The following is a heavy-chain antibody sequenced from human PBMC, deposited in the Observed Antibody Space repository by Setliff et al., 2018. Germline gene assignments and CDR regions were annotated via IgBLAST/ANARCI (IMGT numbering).Heavy chain of an antibody. CDR1: GGSISSGGYS. CDR2: IYYSGNT. J-gene: IGHJ4*02. Sequence: SETLSLTCAVSGGSISSGGYSWSWIRQPPGKGLEWIGSIYYSGNTNYNPSLKSRVTISVDTSKNQFSLKLSSVTAADTALYYCTVYNTGSSKDHYWGQGTPVTVSS. V-gene: IGHV4-30-2*03. D-gene: IGHD2-8*02. CDR3: TVYNTGSSKDHY.